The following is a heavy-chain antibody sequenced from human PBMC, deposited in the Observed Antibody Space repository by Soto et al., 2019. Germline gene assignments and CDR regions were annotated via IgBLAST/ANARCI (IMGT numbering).Heavy chain of an antibody. V-gene: IGHV3-30-3*01. J-gene: IGHJ6*02. Sequence: PVGSLRLSCAASGFSFSSYAVHWVRQAPGEGLEWVAFISYDGTKTDYADSVKGRFTISRDNSENTLYLQMSRLRPEDTAVYYCARGEVRGVIYNGLDVWGQGTTVTVSS. CDR1: GFSFSSYA. CDR2: ISYDGTKT. D-gene: IGHD3-10*01. CDR3: ARGEVRGVIYNGLDV.